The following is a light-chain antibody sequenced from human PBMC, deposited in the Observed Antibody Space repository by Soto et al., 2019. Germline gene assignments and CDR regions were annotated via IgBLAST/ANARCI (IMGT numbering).Light chain of an antibody. CDR1: QSVSSSY. V-gene: IGKV3-20*01. Sequence: EIVLTQSPGTLSLSPGDRATLSCRASQSVSSSYLAWYRQKPGHAPSLLIYGASSRATGIPDRVSGSGSGTDFTLTISRLEPEDFAVYYCQQYGSSPCTFGQGTKLEIK. J-gene: IGKJ2*02. CDR3: QQYGSSPCT. CDR2: GAS.